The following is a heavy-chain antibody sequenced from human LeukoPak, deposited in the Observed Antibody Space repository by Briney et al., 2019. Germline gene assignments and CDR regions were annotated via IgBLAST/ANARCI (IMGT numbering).Heavy chain of an antibody. Sequence: GGSLRLSCAASGFTFSIYAMNWVRQAPGKGLEWVSSISSSGGSTNYADSVMGRFTISRDDSKNTLYLQMSSLRAEDTAVYYCAKAMIVAPIDYWGQGTLVTVSS. J-gene: IGHJ4*02. CDR2: ISSSGGST. CDR3: AKAMIVAPIDY. CDR1: GFTFSIYA. D-gene: IGHD3-22*01. V-gene: IGHV3-23*01.